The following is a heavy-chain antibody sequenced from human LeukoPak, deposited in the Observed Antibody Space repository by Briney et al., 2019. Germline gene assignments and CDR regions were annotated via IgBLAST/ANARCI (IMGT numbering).Heavy chain of an antibody. CDR3: ATGGYSYGRYYYYYGMGV. V-gene: IGHV4-59*01. CDR2: IYYSGST. D-gene: IGHD5-18*01. CDR1: GGSISSYY. J-gene: IGHJ6*04. Sequence: SETLSLTCTVSGGSISSYYWSWIRQPPGKGLEWIGYIYYSGSTNYNPSLKSRVTVSVDTSKNQFSLKLSSVTAADTAVYYCATGGYSYGRYYYYYGMGVWGKGTTVTVSS.